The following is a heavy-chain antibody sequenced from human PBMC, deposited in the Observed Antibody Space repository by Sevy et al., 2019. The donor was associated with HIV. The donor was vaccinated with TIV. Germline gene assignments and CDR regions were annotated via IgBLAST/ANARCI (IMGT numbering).Heavy chain of an antibody. V-gene: IGHV5-51*01. D-gene: IGHD3-22*01. CDR1: GYSFTNYW. J-gene: IGHJ4*02. CDR3: ARFYDSSGHFPSDY. CDR2: IYPGDSET. Sequence: GESLKISCKGSGYSFTNYWIAWVRQMPGNGLEWMGIIYPGDSETRYSPSFQGQVTISADKSISTAYLHWSSLKASDTAMYYCARFYDSSGHFPSDYWGQGTLVTVSS.